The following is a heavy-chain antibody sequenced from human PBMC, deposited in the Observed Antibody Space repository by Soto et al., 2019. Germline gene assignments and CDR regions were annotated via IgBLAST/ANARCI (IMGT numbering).Heavy chain of an antibody. J-gene: IGHJ4*02. V-gene: IGHV3-7*05. CDR1: GFTVSRYW. D-gene: IGHD2-2*01. CDR3: AKSLSAIPGDS. Sequence: GGSLRLSCAASGFTVSRYWISWVRQGPGKGPEWVANIKQDGSEKYYVDSVKGRFTISRDNAKNSLYLQMTSLRAEDTAVYHCAKSLSAIPGDSWGQGTLVTVSS. CDR2: IKQDGSEK.